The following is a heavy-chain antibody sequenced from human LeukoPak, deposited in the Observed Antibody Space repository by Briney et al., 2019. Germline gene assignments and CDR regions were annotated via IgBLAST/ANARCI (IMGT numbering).Heavy chain of an antibody. V-gene: IGHV3-23*01. D-gene: IGHD1-14*01. CDR3: AKDLASSYTRYYLDY. J-gene: IGHJ4*02. CDR2: VSSSGAAT. CDR1: GFTFSSHA. Sequence: GGSLRLSCAASGFTFSSHAMSWVRQTPGKGLEWVSSVSSSGAATYYADSVKGRFIISRDNSKNTLYLQMNSLRAEDTAVYFCAKDLASSYTRYYLDYRGQGTLVIVSS.